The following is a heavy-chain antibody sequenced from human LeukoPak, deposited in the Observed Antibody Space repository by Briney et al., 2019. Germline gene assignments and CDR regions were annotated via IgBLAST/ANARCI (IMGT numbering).Heavy chain of an antibody. J-gene: IGHJ4*02. D-gene: IGHD1-26*01. Sequence: GGSLRLSCAASRFTFSSYWMTWVRQAPGKGLEWVANIKQDGSEKFYLDSVKGRFNISRDNAKNALYLQMNSLRAEDTAVYYCARDRGSTEFDYWGQGTLFTVSS. CDR3: ARDRGSTEFDY. CDR1: RFTFSSYW. CDR2: IKQDGSEK. V-gene: IGHV3-7*01.